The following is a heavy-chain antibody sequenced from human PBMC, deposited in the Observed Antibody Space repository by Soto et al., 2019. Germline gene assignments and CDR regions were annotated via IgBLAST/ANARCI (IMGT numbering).Heavy chain of an antibody. D-gene: IGHD3-22*01. Sequence: PSETLSLTCTVSGGSISSGDYYWSWIRQPPGKGIEWIGYIYYSGSTYYNPSLKSRVTISVDTSKNQFSLKLSSVTAADTAVYFCARARGHYYDSSGYSSLSGMDVWGQGTTVTVSS. J-gene: IGHJ6*02. CDR2: IYYSGST. CDR3: ARARGHYYDSSGYSSLSGMDV. CDR1: GGSISSGDYY. V-gene: IGHV4-30-4*01.